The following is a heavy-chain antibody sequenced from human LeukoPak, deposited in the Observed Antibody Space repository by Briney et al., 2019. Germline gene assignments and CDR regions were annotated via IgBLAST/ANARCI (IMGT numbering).Heavy chain of an antibody. Sequence: GGSLRLSCAASGFTFSDYYMGWVRRAPGKGLEWVSYITNSGDGTYYPDSVKGRFTISRDNAKKSLYLQVSSLRAEDTAVYYCARALNDAFDIWGQGTMVTVSS. CDR1: GFTFSDYY. CDR2: ITNSGDGT. J-gene: IGHJ3*02. V-gene: IGHV3-11*04. CDR3: ARALNDAFDI.